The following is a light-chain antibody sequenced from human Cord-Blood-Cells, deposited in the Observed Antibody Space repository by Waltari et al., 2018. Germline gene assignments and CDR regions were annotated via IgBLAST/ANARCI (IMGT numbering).Light chain of an antibody. V-gene: IGKV1-5*03. CDR1: QSISSW. Sequence: DIQMTQSPSTLSASVGDRVTITCRASQSISSWLAWYQQKPGKAPKLLIYKASSLERWVPSRFSGSGSGTEFTLTISSLQPDDFATYYCQQYNSPLTFGGGTKVEIK. CDR2: KAS. J-gene: IGKJ4*01. CDR3: QQYNSPLT.